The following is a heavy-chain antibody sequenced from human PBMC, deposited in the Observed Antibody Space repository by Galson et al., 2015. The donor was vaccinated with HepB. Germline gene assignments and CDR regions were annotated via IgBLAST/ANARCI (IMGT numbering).Heavy chain of an antibody. CDR2: ISAYNGNT. CDR3: ARDRDNSGWVHDY. V-gene: IGHV1-18*01. J-gene: IGHJ4*02. Sequence: SVKVSCKASGYIFINNGISWVRQAPGQGLEWLGWISAYNGNTNFAQNLQGRVTMTTDTSTNTAYMELGSLKSDDTAVYFCARDRDNSGWVHDYWGQGTLVTVSS. CDR1: GYIFINNG. D-gene: IGHD6-19*01.